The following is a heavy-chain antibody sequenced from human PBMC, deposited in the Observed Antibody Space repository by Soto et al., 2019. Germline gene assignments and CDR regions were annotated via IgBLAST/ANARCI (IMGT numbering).Heavy chain of an antibody. J-gene: IGHJ5*02. Sequence: LSLTCTVSGGSISSGGYYWSWIRQHPGKGLEWIGYIYYSGSTYYNPSLKSRVTISVDTSKNQFSLKLSSVTAADTAVYYCARGAITMVRGAWFDPCGQRTLVTVSS. CDR1: GGSISSGGYY. D-gene: IGHD3-10*01. CDR3: ARGAITMVRGAWFDP. CDR2: IYYSGST. V-gene: IGHV4-31*03.